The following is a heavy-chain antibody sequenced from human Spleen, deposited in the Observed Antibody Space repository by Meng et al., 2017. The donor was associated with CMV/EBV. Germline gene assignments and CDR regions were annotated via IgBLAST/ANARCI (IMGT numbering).Heavy chain of an antibody. D-gene: IGHD1-26*01. V-gene: IGHV4-34*01. CDR3: ARGKASRGSYYPRLDP. Sequence: QVQLQQWGARLLKPSETLSLTCAVYGGSFSGYYWSWIRQPPGKGLEWIGEINHSGSTNYNPSLKSRVTISVDTSKNQFSLKLSSVTAADTAVYYCARGKASRGSYYPRLDPWGQGTLVTVSS. J-gene: IGHJ5*02. CDR1: GGSFSGYY. CDR2: INHSGST.